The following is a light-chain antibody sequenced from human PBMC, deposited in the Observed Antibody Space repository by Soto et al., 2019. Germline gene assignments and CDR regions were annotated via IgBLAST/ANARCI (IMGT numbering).Light chain of an antibody. Sequence: VVMTQSPVTLSVSPGERATLSCRASQSVSSNLAWYQQKPGQAPRLLIYGASTRATGIPARFSGSGSGTEFTLTISSLQSEDFAVYYCQQCNNGPLTVGGGTKVEIK. CDR2: GAS. J-gene: IGKJ4*01. V-gene: IGKV3-15*01. CDR3: QQCNNGPLT. CDR1: QSVSSN.